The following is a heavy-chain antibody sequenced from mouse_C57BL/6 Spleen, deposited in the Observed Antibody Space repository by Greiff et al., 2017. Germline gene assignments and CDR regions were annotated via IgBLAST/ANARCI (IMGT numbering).Heavy chain of an antibody. CDR3: ARRHYGSSWYCDV. D-gene: IGHD1-1*01. CDR2: IDPSDSYT. Sequence: QVQLQQPGAELVKPGASVKLSCKASGYTFTSYWMQWVQQRPGQGLEWIGEIDPSDSYTNYNQKFKGKATLTVDTSSSTAYLQLSSLTSEDSAVYYCARRHYGSSWYCDVWGTGTTVTVSA. J-gene: IGHJ1*03. V-gene: IGHV1-50*01. CDR1: GYTFTSYW.